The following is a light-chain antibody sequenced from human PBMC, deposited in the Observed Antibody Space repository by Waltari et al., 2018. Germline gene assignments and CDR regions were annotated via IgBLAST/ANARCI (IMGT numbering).Light chain of an antibody. CDR3: QSYDNNGRGAVL. CDR2: HDT. CDR1: SSNIGSFP. J-gene: IGLJ2*01. Sequence: QSLLTQPPSVSGAPGQRVTISCSGGSSNIGSFPVNWYRQLPGTVPKLLNYHDTNRPSGVPDRFSGSKSGTSASLAITGLQPEDEADYYCQSYDNNGRGAVLIGGGTKLTVL. V-gene: IGLV1-40*01.